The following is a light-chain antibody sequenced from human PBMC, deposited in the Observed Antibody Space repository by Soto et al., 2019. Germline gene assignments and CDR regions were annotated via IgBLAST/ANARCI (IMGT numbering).Light chain of an antibody. CDR1: DSDVGGYNY. J-gene: IGLJ1*01. CDR2: DVS. Sequence: QSVLTQPASVSESPGQSITISCTGTDSDVGGYNYVSWYQQHPGKAPKLMIYDVSNRPSGVSNRFSGSKSGNTASLTISGLQAEDEADYYCSSYTSSSPFVFGTGNKLTVL. V-gene: IGLV2-14*01. CDR3: SSYTSSSPFV.